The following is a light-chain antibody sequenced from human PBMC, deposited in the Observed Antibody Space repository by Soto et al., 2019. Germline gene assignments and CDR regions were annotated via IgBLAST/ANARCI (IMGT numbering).Light chain of an antibody. Sequence: ELVVTQSPGTLSFSPGERATLSCSASQSVSSNYLAWYHQKPGQGPSLLIYGASRRDTGSPDRFSGSGSGTDFTLTISILEPEDFAVYYCQQYGRSLTFGGGTKVEIK. CDR3: QQYGRSLT. J-gene: IGKJ4*01. V-gene: IGKV3-20*01. CDR1: QSVSSNY. CDR2: GAS.